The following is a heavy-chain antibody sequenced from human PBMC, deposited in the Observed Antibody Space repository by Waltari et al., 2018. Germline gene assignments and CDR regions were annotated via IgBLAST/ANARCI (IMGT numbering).Heavy chain of an antibody. V-gene: IGHV3-23*01. CDR1: GFTFNNCA. Sequence: EVQLLESGGGLVQPGGSLRLSCPAYGFTFNNCAIWVREAPGRGLEWVSAISGGGDITKYADSVKGRFTISRDNSQNTLYLQMNSLRAEDTAVYYCARRYCRGGSCYQWFDYWGQGTLVTVSS. CDR3: ARRYCRGGSCYQWFDY. J-gene: IGHJ4*02. D-gene: IGHD2-15*01. CDR2: ISGGGDIT.